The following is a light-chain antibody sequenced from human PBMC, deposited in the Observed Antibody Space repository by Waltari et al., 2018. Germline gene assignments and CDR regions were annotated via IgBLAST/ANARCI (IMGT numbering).Light chain of an antibody. CDR2: RNN. CDR3: ASWDDSHYV. Sequence: QSVLTQPPSASGTPGQQVRIPCSGSNPNPGRNYLYWSQQLPGLAPKLLIYRNNQRPSGVPDRFSGSKYGTSASLAISGLRSEDEAVYYCASWDDSHYVFGPGTKVTVL. V-gene: IGLV1-47*01. J-gene: IGLJ1*01. CDR1: NPNPGRNY.